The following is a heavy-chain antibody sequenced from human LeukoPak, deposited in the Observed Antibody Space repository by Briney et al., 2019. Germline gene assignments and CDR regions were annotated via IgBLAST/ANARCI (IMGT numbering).Heavy chain of an antibody. Sequence: GGSLRLSCAASGFTASSNYMSWVRQAPGKGLEWVSVIYSGGTTNYADSVKGRFTISRDNSKNTLYLQMNSLRAEDTAVYYCARGPYGSSGTPDAFDIWGQGTMVTVSS. CDR1: GFTASSNY. D-gene: IGHD3-10*01. J-gene: IGHJ3*02. V-gene: IGHV3-66*01. CDR3: ARGPYGSSGTPDAFDI. CDR2: IYSGGTT.